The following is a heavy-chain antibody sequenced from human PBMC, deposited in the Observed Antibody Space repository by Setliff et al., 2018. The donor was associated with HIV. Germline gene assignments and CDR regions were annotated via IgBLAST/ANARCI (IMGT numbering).Heavy chain of an antibody. J-gene: IGHJ5*02. CDR3: ARVRYCSGGSCYGGEYWFDP. CDR2: MFHSGTT. Sequence: SETLSLTCTVPGYSISSGYYWGWIRQSPGKGLEWIGSMFHSGTTYYNPSLKSRGTISVDTSKNQFSLKLSSVTDADTAVYYCARVRYCSGGSCYGGEYWFDPWGQGTLVTVSS. V-gene: IGHV4-38-2*02. CDR1: GYSISSGYY. D-gene: IGHD2-15*01.